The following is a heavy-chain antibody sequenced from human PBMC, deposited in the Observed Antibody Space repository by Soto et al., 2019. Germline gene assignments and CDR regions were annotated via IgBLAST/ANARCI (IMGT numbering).Heavy chain of an antibody. D-gene: IGHD3-22*01. CDR2: ISYDGSNK. CDR1: GFTFSSYA. V-gene: IGHV3-30-3*01. J-gene: IGHJ3*02. CDR3: ARARMGYYNDAFDI. Sequence: QVQLVESGGGVVQPGRSLRLSCAASGFTFSSYAMHWVRQAPGKGLEWVAVISYDGSNKYYADSVKGRFTISRDNSKNTLYLQMNSLRAEDTAVYYCARARMGYYNDAFDIWGQGTMVTVSS.